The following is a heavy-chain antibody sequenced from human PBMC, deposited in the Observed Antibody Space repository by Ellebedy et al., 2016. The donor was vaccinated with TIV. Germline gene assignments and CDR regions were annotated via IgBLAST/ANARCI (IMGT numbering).Heavy chain of an antibody. CDR2: ITIAGNP. V-gene: IGHV3-23*01. CDR3: ATTSGYGTGWYGRNAY. J-gene: IGHJ4*02. CDR1: GFTLSSSA. D-gene: IGHD6-19*01. Sequence: GESLKIPCAASGFTLSSSAMSWVRQAPGKGLEWVSSITIAGNPHYADSVKGRFTISRDNSKSTLYLQMNSLRIEDTAIYYCATTSGYGTGWYGRNAYWGQGTLVTVSS.